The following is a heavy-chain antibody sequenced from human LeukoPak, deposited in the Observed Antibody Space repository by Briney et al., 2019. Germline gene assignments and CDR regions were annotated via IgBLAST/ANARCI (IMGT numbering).Heavy chain of an antibody. CDR1: GHTFTGYY. D-gene: IGHD6-25*01. Sequence: GASVKVSCKASGHTFTGYYMHWVRQAPGQGLEWMGWINPNSGGTNYAQKFQGRVTMTRDTSISTAYMELSRLRSDDTAVYYCARGAARGPKRVVDYWGQGTLVTVSS. J-gene: IGHJ4*02. CDR2: INPNSGGT. CDR3: ARGAARGPKRVVDY. V-gene: IGHV1-2*02.